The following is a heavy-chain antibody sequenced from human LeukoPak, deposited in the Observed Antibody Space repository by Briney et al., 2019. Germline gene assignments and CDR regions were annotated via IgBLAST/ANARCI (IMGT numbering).Heavy chain of an antibody. CDR3: ARGRRWLRFAGPLVDY. CDR2: INHSGST. Sequence: PSETLSLTCAVYGGSFSGYYWSWIRQPPGKGLEWIGEINHSGSTNYNPSLKSRVTISVDTSKNQFSLKLSSVTAADTAVYYCARGRRWLRFAGPLVDYWGQGTLVTVYS. J-gene: IGHJ4*02. D-gene: IGHD5-12*01. CDR1: GGSFSGYY. V-gene: IGHV4-34*01.